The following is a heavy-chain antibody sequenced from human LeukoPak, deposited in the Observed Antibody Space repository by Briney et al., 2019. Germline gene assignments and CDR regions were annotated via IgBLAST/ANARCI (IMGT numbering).Heavy chain of an antibody. D-gene: IGHD1-26*01. CDR1: GFTFSDHY. Sequence: GGSLGLSCAASGFTFSDHYMDWVRQAPGKGLEWVGRIRNKANSYTTEYAASVKGRFTISRDDSKDSLYLQMNSLKCEDTAVYYCAREWDSGSYYLGYFDYWGQGTLVTVSS. CDR3: AREWDSGSYYLGYFDY. J-gene: IGHJ4*02. CDR2: IRNKANSYTT. V-gene: IGHV3-72*01.